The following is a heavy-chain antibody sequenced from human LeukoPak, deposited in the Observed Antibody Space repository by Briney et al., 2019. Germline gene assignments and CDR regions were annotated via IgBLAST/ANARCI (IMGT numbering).Heavy chain of an antibody. V-gene: IGHV4-59*01. D-gene: IGHD3-22*01. Sequence: SETLSLTCTVSGGSISSYYWSWIRQPPGKGLEWIGYIYYSGSTNYNPSLKSRVTISVDTSKNQFSLRLTSVTAADTAVYYCAIGPDSSGYHFDCWGQGTLVTVSS. CDR2: IYYSGST. CDR1: GGSISSYY. J-gene: IGHJ4*02. CDR3: AIGPDSSGYHFDC.